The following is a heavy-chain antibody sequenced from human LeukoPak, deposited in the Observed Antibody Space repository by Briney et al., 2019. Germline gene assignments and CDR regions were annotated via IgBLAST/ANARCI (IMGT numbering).Heavy chain of an antibody. CDR3: AKGGGSGSFYYYFDY. D-gene: IGHD3-10*01. CDR1: GFSFGSYA. Sequence: GGSLRLSCAASGFSFGSYAMHWVRQAPGKGLEWVGFIRYDGSEEYYADSVKGRFTISRDNSKNTLYVQMNSLRPDDTAVYYCAKGGGSGSFYYYFDYWGQGTLVTVSS. J-gene: IGHJ4*02. V-gene: IGHV3-30*02. CDR2: IRYDGSEE.